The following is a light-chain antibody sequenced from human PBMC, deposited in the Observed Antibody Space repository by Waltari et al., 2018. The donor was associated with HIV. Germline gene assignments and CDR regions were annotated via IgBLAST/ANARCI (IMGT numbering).Light chain of an antibody. CDR2: DDS. V-gene: IGLV3-21*02. J-gene: IGLJ2*01. Sequence: SFVLTQPPSVSVAPGQTARITCRGNNIGTKSVHWYKQKPAQAPELVVYDDSDRPSGIPERFSGSNSGNTATLTISRVEAGDEADYYCQVWDSSSDVVFGGGTKLTVL. CDR1: NIGTKS. CDR3: QVWDSSSDVV.